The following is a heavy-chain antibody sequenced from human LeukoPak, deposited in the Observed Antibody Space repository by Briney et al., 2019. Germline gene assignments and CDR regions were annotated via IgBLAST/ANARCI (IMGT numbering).Heavy chain of an antibody. D-gene: IGHD3-3*01. CDR2: INHSGST. V-gene: IGHV4-34*01. Sequence: PSETLSLTCAVYGGSFSGYYWSWIRQPPGKGLERIGEINHSGSTNYNPSPKSRVTISVNTSKNQFPLKLSSVTAADTAVYYCARGDFWSGYYIWGQGTLVTVSS. CDR1: GGSFSGYY. CDR3: ARGDFWSGYYI. J-gene: IGHJ4*02.